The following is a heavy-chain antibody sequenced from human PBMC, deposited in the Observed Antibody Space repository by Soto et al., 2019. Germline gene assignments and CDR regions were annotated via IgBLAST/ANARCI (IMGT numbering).Heavy chain of an antibody. CDR2: IYSNDER. CDR1: GFSLSNIKVG. V-gene: IGHV2-26*01. J-gene: IGHJ4*02. CDR3: ARTSLRGKDYGDFDY. Sequence: QVTLKESGPVLVKATETLTLTCSVSGFSLSNIKVGVSWIRQPPGKALEWLAHIYSNDERSYNTSLKRRLTISRDTSRSQVVLIMTNMDPVDTATYYCARTSLRGKDYGDFDYWGQGILVTVSS. D-gene: IGHD3-10*01.